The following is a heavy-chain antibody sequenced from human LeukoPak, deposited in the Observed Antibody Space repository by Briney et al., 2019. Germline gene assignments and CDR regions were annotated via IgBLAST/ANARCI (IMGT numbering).Heavy chain of an antibody. CDR3: VRGNDYGGPHY. CDR1: GFTVNSNY. Sequence: GGSLRLSCAASGFTVNSNYMSWVRQAPGKGLVWVSRIDRDGSRINYADSVKGRFTISRDNGKNTLFLQMNSLRAEDAAVYYCVRGNDYGGPHYWGQGTLVTVSS. D-gene: IGHD4-23*01. J-gene: IGHJ4*02. V-gene: IGHV3-74*01. CDR2: IDRDGSRI.